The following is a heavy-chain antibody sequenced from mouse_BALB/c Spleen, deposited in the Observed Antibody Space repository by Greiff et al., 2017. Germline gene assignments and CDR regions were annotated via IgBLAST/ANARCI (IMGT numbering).Heavy chain of an antibody. Sequence: EVQRVESGGGLVKPGGSLKLSCAASGFTFSSYTMSWVRQTPEKRLAWVATISSGGSYTYYPDSVKGRFNISRDNAKNTLYLQMSSLKSEDTAMYYCTRDGSSSFDYWGQGTTLTVSA. D-gene: IGHD1-2*01. V-gene: IGHV5-6-4*01. CDR3: TRDGSSSFDY. CDR2: ISSGGSYT. CDR1: GFTFSSYT. J-gene: IGHJ2*01.